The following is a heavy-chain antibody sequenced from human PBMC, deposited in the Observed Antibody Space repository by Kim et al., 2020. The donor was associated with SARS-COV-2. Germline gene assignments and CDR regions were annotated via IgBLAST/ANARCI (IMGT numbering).Heavy chain of an antibody. Sequence: GGSLRLSCAASGFTFSSYAMSWVRQAPGKGLEWVSAISGSGGSTYYADSVKGRFTISRDNSKNTLYLQMNSLRAEDTAVYYCAKLTTRYSSGWYNVWGQGTLVTVSS. J-gene: IGHJ4*02. CDR1: GFTFSSYA. CDR3: AKLTTRYSSGWYNV. V-gene: IGHV3-23*01. CDR2: ISGSGGST. D-gene: IGHD6-19*01.